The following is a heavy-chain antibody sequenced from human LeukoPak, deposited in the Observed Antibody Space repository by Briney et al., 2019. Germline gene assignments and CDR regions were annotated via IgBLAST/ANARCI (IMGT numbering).Heavy chain of an antibody. D-gene: IGHD2-2*01. CDR1: GFTFSSSA. CDR2: ISASGGST. CDR3: ANRCSSTSCYYY. J-gene: IGHJ4*02. Sequence: GGSLRLSCAASGFTFSSSAMSWVRQVPGKGLEWVSGISASGGSTSYADSVRGRFTISRDNSKNTLYVQMNSLRDEDTAVYYCANRCSSTSCYYYWGQGTLVTVSS. V-gene: IGHV3-23*01.